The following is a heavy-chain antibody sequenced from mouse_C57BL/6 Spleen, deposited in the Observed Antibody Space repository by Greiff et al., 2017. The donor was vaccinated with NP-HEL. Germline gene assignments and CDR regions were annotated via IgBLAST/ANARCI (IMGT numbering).Heavy chain of an antibody. D-gene: IGHD1-1*02. CDR3: AREANGPYFDY. CDR1: GFTFSSYA. V-gene: IGHV5-4*01. Sequence: EVKLVESGGGLVKPGGSLKLSCAASGFTFSSYAMSWVRQTPEKRLEWVATISDGGSYTYYPDNVKGRFTISRDNAKNNLYLQMSHLKSEDTAMYYCAREANGPYFDYWGQGTTLTVSS. CDR2: ISDGGSYT. J-gene: IGHJ2*01.